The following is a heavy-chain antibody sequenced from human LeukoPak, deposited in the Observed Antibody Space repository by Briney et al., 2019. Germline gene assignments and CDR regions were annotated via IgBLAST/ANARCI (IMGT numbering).Heavy chain of an antibody. V-gene: IGHV1-2*02. CDR1: GNTFTGYY. D-gene: IGHD6-13*01. CDR3: ARAITATGSTTY. J-gene: IGHJ4*02. CDR2: ISPDSGGT. Sequence: ASVKVSCKASGNTFTGYYIHWVRQDPGQGLEWMGWISPDSGGTNYAQKFQGRVTMTRDTAFSTAYMELSRLGSDDTAVYYCARAITATGSTTYWGQGTLVTVSS.